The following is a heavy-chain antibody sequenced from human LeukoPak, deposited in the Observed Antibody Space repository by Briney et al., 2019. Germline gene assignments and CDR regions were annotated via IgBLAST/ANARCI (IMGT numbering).Heavy chain of an antibody. D-gene: IGHD6-19*01. CDR1: GFTFSSYG. J-gene: IGHJ4*02. V-gene: IGHV1-46*01. CDR2: INPSGGST. Sequence: GGTLRLSCAASGFTFSSYGMSWVRQAPGQGLEGMGIINPSGGSTSYAQKFQGRVTMTRDMSTSTVYMELSSLRSEDTAVYYCARESMVAVAPFDYWGQGTLVTVSS. CDR3: ARESMVAVAPFDY.